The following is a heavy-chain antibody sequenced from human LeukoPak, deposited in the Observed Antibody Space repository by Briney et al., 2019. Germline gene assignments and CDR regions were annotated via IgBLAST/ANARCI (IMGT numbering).Heavy chain of an antibody. Sequence: SGTLSLTCGVSGGSISSTNWWTWVRQPPGEGLEWIGEVELSGRTNYNPSLESRVTISVDMSANHISLKLTSVTAADTAVYYCARHFWGLDYWGQGTLVTVSS. CDR1: GGSISSTNW. J-gene: IGHJ4*02. CDR3: ARHFWGLDY. CDR2: VELSGRT. V-gene: IGHV4-4*02. D-gene: IGHD7-27*01.